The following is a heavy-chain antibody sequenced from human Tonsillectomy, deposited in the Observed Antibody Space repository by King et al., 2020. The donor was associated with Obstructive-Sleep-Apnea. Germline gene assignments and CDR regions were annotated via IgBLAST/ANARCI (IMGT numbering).Heavy chain of an antibody. Sequence: VQLVESGGGLVKPGGSLRLSCAASGFTFSSYSMNWVRQAPGKGLEWVSSISSSSSYIYYADSVKGRFTISRDNAKNSLYLQMNSLRAEDTAVYYCARDASVTLTGCYFDYWGQGTLVTVSS. CDR1: GFTFSSYS. V-gene: IGHV3-21*01. J-gene: IGHJ4*02. D-gene: IGHD3-9*01. CDR3: ARDASVTLTGCYFDY. CDR2: ISSSSSYI.